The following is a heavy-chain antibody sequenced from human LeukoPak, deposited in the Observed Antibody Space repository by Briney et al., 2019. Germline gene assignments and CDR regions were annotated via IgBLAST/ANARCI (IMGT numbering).Heavy chain of an antibody. CDR1: GGTFSSYA. CDR2: IIPIFGTA. J-gene: IGHJ6*03. Sequence: SVKVSCKASGGTFSSYAISWVRQAPGQGLEWMGGIIPIFGTANYAQKFQGRVTITADKSTSTAYMELSSLRSEDTAVYYCAAGMVRGVKYYYYYMDVWGKGTTVTVSS. V-gene: IGHV1-69*06. D-gene: IGHD3-10*01. CDR3: AAGMVRGVKYYYYYMDV.